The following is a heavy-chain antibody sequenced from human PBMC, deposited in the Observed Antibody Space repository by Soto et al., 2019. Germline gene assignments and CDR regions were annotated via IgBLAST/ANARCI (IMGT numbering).Heavy chain of an antibody. V-gene: IGHV1-2*04. CDR3: ARGGSSWYFDY. CDR2: INPNSGGT. Sequence: ASVKVSCKASGYTFTGYYMHWVRQAPGQGLEWMGWINPNSGGTNYAQKFQGWVTMTRDTSISTAYMELSRLRSDDTVVFCCARGGSSWYFDYWGQGTLVTVAS. D-gene: IGHD6-13*01. J-gene: IGHJ4*02. CDR1: GYTFTGYY.